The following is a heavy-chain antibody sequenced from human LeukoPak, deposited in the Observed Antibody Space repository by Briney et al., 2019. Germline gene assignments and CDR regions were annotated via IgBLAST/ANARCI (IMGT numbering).Heavy chain of an antibody. D-gene: IGHD5-18*01. J-gene: IGHJ6*02. CDR3: ARDKMERIQLWPTYDYYYYGMDV. Sequence: GGSLRLSCAASGFTFSSYAMHWVRQAPGKGLEWVAVISYDGSNKYYADSVKGRFTISRDNSKNTLYLQMNSLRAEDTAVYYCARDKMERIQLWPTYDYYYYGMDVWGQGTTVAVSS. V-gene: IGHV3-30-3*01. CDR2: ISYDGSNK. CDR1: GFTFSSYA.